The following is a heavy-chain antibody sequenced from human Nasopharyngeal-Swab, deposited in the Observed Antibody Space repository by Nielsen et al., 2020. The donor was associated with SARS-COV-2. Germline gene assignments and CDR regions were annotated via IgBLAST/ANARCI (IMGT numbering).Heavy chain of an antibody. Sequence: SLKISCAASGFTFDDYAMHWVRQAPGKGLEGVSGISWNSGSIGYADSVKGRFTISRDNAKNSLYLQMSSLRAEDTALYYCAKAREYSSNLYYYYGMDVWGQGTTVTVSS. CDR1: GFTFDDYA. CDR3: AKAREYSSNLYYYYGMDV. J-gene: IGHJ6*02. D-gene: IGHD6-6*01. V-gene: IGHV3-9*01. CDR2: ISWNSGSI.